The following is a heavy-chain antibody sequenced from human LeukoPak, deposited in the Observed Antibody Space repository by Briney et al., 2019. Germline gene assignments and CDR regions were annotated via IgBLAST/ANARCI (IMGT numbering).Heavy chain of an antibody. Sequence: ASVKVSCKPSVYTFTSSYIHWVRQAPGQGLEWMGIINPIGGSTIYAQKFQGRVTMTRDTSTSTVYMELSSLRSEDTTVYYCARALRMARVPGVNMNYFDYWGQGTLVTVSS. CDR1: VYTFTSSY. CDR2: INPIGGST. D-gene: IGHD5-24*01. J-gene: IGHJ4*02. CDR3: ARALRMARVPGVNMNYFDY. V-gene: IGHV1-46*01.